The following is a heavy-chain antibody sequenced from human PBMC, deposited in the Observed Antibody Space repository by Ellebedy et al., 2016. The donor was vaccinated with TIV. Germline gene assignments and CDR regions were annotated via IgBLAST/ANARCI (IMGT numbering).Heavy chain of an antibody. CDR1: GFTFSSYA. J-gene: IGHJ4*02. CDR3: AKGVGYSYGCDFDY. CDR2: ISGSGGST. V-gene: IGHV3-23*01. Sequence: GESLKISXAASGFTFSSYAMSWVRQAPGKGLEWVSAISGSGGSTYYADSVKGRFTISRDNSKSTLSLLMNSLRAEDTAVYYCAKGVGYSYGCDFDYWGQGTLVTVSS. D-gene: IGHD5-18*01.